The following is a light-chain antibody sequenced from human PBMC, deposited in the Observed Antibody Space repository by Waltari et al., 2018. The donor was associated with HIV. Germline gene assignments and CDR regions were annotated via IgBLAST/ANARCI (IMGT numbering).Light chain of an antibody. CDR2: DVH. J-gene: IGLJ2*01. CDR3: CSYAGRNTLL. CDR1: SSHVVGFTY. V-gene: IGLV2-11*01. Sequence: QSPLPQPHSVSGSPEQSFTISCPGTSSHVVGFTYVSWYQPYPGRAPHLILYDVHKRPAGVPDRFCGSKSGNTASLTISGLQAEDEADYYCCSYAGRNTLLFGGGTTLTVL.